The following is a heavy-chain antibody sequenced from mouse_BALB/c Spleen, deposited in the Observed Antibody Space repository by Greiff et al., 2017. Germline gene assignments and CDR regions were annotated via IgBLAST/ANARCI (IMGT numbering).Heavy chain of an antibody. V-gene: IGHV7-3*02. CDR1: GFTFTDYY. Sequence: EVHLVESGGGLVQPGGSLRLSCATSGFTFTDYYMSWVRQPPGKALEWLGFIRNKANGYTTEYSASVKGRFTISRDNSQSILYLQMNTLRAEDSATYYCARVYGNYGYAMDYWGQGTSVTVSS. CDR2: IRNKANGYTT. CDR3: ARVYGNYGYAMDY. D-gene: IGHD2-1*01. J-gene: IGHJ4*01.